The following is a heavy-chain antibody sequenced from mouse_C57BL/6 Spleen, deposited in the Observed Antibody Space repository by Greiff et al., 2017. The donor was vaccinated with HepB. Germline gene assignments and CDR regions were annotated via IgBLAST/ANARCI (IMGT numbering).Heavy chain of an antibody. V-gene: IGHV14-2*01. CDR1: GFNIKDYY. Sequence: EVQLQQSGAELVKPGASVKLSCTASGFNIKDYYMHWVKQRTEQGLEWIGRIDPEDGETKYAPTFQGKATITADTSSNTAYLQLSSLTSEDTAVYYCARDYGSRTGWYFDVWGTGTTVTVSS. J-gene: IGHJ1*03. D-gene: IGHD1-1*01. CDR2: IDPEDGET. CDR3: ARDYGSRTGWYFDV.